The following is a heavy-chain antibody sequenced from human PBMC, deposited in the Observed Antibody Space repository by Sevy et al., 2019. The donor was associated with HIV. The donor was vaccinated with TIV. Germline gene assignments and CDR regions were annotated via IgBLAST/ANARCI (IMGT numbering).Heavy chain of an antibody. Sequence: SETLSLTCTVSGGSISSSSYYWGWIRQPPGKGLEWIGSIYYSGSTYYNPSLKSRVTISVDTSKNQFSLKLSSVTAADTAVYYCARQRGIAAAGTGVSRFDYLGQGTLVTVSS. D-gene: IGHD6-13*01. CDR3: ARQRGIAAAGTGVSRFDY. CDR1: GGSISSSSYY. J-gene: IGHJ4*02. CDR2: IYYSGST. V-gene: IGHV4-39*01.